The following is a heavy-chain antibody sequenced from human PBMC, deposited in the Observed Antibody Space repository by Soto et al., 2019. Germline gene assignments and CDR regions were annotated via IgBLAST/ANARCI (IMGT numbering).Heavy chain of an antibody. CDR1: GFTFSSYA. Sequence: EVQLLESGGGLVHPGGSLRLSCAASGFTFSSYAMSWVRQAPGKGLEWVSTISASGDSTYYADSVKDRFTISRDNSKNTLYLQMNSLRAEGTAVYYCAKGAESFDYWGQGTLVTVSS. J-gene: IGHJ4*02. V-gene: IGHV3-23*01. CDR2: ISASGDST. CDR3: AKGAESFDY.